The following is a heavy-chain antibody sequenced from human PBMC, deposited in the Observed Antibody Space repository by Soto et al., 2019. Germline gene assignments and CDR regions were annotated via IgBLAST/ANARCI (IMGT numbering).Heavy chain of an antibody. V-gene: IGHV3-48*01. CDR3: ARDKGRSPLDY. CDR1: GFTFSSYS. Sequence: EVQLVESGGGLVQPGGSLRLSCAASGFTFSSYSMNWVRQAPGKGLEWVSYISSSSSTIYYADSVKGRFTISRDNAKNSRYLQMNSLRAEDTAVYYCARDKGRSPLDYWGQGTLVTFSS. CDR2: ISSSSSTI. J-gene: IGHJ4*02. D-gene: IGHD2-15*01.